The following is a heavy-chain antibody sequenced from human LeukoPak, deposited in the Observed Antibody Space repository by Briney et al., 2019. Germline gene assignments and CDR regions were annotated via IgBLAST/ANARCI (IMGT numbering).Heavy chain of an antibody. Sequence: GGSLRLPCSASGFTFSTYAMHWVRQAPGKGLEYFSAISSNGRSTYYADSVKGRFTISRDNSKSTLYLQMSSLRGEDTAVYYCVKVMWDTVMAGYFDYWGQGTLVTVSS. J-gene: IGHJ4*02. CDR3: VKVMWDTVMAGYFDY. D-gene: IGHD5-18*01. V-gene: IGHV3-64D*06. CDR2: ISSNGRST. CDR1: GFTFSTYA.